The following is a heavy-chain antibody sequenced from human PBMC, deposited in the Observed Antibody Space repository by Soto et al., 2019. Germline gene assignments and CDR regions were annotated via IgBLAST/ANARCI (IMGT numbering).Heavy chain of an antibody. V-gene: IGHV1-69*02. J-gene: IGHJ6*03. D-gene: IGHD2-21*01. CDR2: IIPIQGKA. Sequence: QVQLVQSGAELKKPGSSVKVSCEASGGSFTSYSFTWVRQAPGQGLEWMGRIIPIQGKANYALKFQDRVTITADRTTRTVYMELTSLRPEDTAVYFCAKSVLFVAHGYMDVWGKGTTVTVSS. CDR3: AKSVLFVAHGYMDV. CDR1: GGSFTSYS.